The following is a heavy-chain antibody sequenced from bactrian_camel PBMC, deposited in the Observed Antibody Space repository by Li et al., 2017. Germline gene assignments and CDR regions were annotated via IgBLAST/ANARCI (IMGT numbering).Heavy chain of an antibody. CDR2: IRRDDLT. V-gene: IGHV3S55*01. Sequence: VQLVESGGGSARAGGSLRLSCVASEDTYVMAWFRNPPGKEREGVAAIRRDDLTAYTDSVEGRFTVTRDNNKKALYLQMDRLTPGDSAMYYCAVRLDSGCPTLAKDFAFWGQGTQVTVS. CDR3: AVRLDSGCPTLAKDFAF. CDR1: EDTYV. D-gene: IGHD1*01. J-gene: IGHJ6*01.